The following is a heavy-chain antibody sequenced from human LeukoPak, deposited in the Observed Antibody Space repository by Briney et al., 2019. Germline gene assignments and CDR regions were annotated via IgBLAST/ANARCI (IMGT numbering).Heavy chain of an antibody. CDR2: IYYSGST. CDR3: ARVYYYDNSGYGKDYFDY. J-gene: IGHJ4*02. CDR1: GGSISSGDYY. V-gene: IGHV4-30-4*01. D-gene: IGHD3-22*01. Sequence: PSETLSLTCTVSGGSISSGDYYWSWIRQPPGKGLEWIGYIYYSGSTYYNPSLRSRVTISVDTSKNQFSLKLSSVTAADTAVYYCARVYYYDNSGYGKDYFDYWGQGTLVTVSS.